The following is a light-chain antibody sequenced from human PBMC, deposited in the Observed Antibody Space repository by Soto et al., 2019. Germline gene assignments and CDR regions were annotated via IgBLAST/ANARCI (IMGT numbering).Light chain of an antibody. CDR2: KAS. CDR3: QQYNSYPLT. Sequence: DIQMTQSPSTLSASVGDRVTITCRASQSISSWLAWYQQKPGKAPNLLIYKASSLESGVPSRLSGSGSGTEFTLTISSLQPDEFATYYCQQYNSYPLTVGGGTKVEIK. CDR1: QSISSW. V-gene: IGKV1-5*03. J-gene: IGKJ4*01.